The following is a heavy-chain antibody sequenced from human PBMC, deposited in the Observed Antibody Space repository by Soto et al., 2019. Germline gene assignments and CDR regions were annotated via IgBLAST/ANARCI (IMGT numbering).Heavy chain of an antibody. CDR1: GFTFSSYA. V-gene: IGHV3-23*01. J-gene: IGHJ4*02. CDR3: ARHRVVVTAIPDY. CDR2: ISGSGGST. D-gene: IGHD2-21*02. Sequence: GGSLRLSCAASGFTFSSYAMSWVRQAPGKGLEWVSDISGSGGSTYYAHSVKGRFTISRDNAKNTLYLQMNSLRAEDTAVYYCARHRVVVTAIPDYWGQGTLVTVSS.